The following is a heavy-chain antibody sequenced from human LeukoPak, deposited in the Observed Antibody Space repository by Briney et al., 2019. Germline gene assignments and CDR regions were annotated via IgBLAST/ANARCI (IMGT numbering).Heavy chain of an antibody. J-gene: IGHJ4*02. V-gene: IGHV4-38-2*02. Sequence: SETLSLTCSVSGYSITSGFYWGWIRQTPGKALEWIGSMYHSGSTYYNPSLESRVTLSVDTSRNQFSLKLSSVTAADTAVYYCARGQGPTRYCSGGSCYGYYFDYWGQGTLVTVSS. CDR3: ARGQGPTRYCSGGSCYGYYFDY. D-gene: IGHD2-15*01. CDR2: MYHSGST. CDR1: GYSITSGFY.